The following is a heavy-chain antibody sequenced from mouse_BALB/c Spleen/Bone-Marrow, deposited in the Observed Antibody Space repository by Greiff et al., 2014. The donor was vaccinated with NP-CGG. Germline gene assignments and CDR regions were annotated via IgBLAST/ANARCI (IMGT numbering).Heavy chain of an antibody. D-gene: IGHD4-1*01. CDR2: IWGGGIT. V-gene: IGHV2-6-5*01. Sequence: QVQLQQSGPGLVAPSQSLSITCTVSGFSLTDYGVSWIRQPPGKGLEWLGVIWGGGITYYNSTLKSRLSINKDNSKYQVFLKMNSLQTDDTAMYYCAKLNWDEGDYWGQGTTLTVSS. J-gene: IGHJ2*01. CDR1: GFSLTDYG. CDR3: AKLNWDEGDY.